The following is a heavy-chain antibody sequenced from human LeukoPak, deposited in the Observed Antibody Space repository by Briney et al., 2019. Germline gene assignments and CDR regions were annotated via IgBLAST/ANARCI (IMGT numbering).Heavy chain of an antibody. D-gene: IGHD6-6*01. Sequence: SETLSLTCAVYGGSFSGYYWSWIRQPPGKGLEWIGEINHSGSTNYNPSLKSRVTISVDTSKNQFSLKLSSVTAADTAVYYCARRRIAARHFDYWGQGTLVIVSS. CDR1: GGSFSGYY. J-gene: IGHJ4*02. CDR3: ARRRIAARHFDY. CDR2: INHSGST. V-gene: IGHV4-34*01.